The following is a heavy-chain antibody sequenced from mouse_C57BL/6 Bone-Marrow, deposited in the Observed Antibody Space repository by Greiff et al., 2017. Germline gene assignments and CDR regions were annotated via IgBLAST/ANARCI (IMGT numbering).Heavy chain of an antibody. J-gene: IGHJ3*01. Sequence: DVKLVESGGGLVQPGGSLKLSCAASGFTFSDYGMHWVRQAPEKGLEWVAYISSGSSTIYYADTVKGRFTISRDNAKNTLFLQMTSLRSEDTAMYYCARQGGWLGWFAYWGQGTLVTVSA. D-gene: IGHD2-3*01. CDR2: ISSGSSTI. CDR3: ARQGGWLGWFAY. V-gene: IGHV5-17*01. CDR1: GFTFSDYG.